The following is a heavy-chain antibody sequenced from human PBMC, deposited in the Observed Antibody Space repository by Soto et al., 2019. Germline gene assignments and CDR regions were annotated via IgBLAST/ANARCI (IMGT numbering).Heavy chain of an antibody. V-gene: IGHV3-23*01. Sequence: GGSLRLSCAASGFTFNHYAMSWVRQAPGKGLEWVSIIIANGGTFYADSVKGRFTISRDNSKNTVYLQMSSPRVEDTAIYYCAKDYTVAADPSSVILFDYWGQGALVTV. CDR1: GFTFNHYA. CDR3: AKDYTVAADPSSVILFDY. CDR2: IIANGGT. D-gene: IGHD2-15*01. J-gene: IGHJ4*02.